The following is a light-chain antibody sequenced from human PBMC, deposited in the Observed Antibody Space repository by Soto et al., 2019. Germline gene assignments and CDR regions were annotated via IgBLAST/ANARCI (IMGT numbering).Light chain of an antibody. CDR1: SSNIGAGYD. CDR3: QSYDSSLSPVV. V-gene: IGLV1-40*01. Sequence: QSVLTQPPSVSGAPGQRVTISCTGSSSNIGAGYDVHWYQQLPGTAPKLLIYSNSNRPSGVPDRFSGSKSGTSASLAITGLQAEDEADYYCQSYDSSLSPVVFGGGTKVTDL. J-gene: IGLJ2*01. CDR2: SNS.